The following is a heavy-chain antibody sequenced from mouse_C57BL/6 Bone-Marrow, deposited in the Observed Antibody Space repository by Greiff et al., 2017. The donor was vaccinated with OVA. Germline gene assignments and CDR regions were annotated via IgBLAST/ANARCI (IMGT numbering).Heavy chain of an antibody. CDR3: ARSGSKGAY. D-gene: IGHD2-5*01. CDR2: INPSTGGT. CDR1: GYSFTGYY. J-gene: IGHJ3*01. V-gene: IGHV1-42*01. Sequence: EVQLQQSGPELVKPGASVKISCKASGYSFTGYYMNWVKQSPEKSLEWIGEINPSTGGTTYNQKFKAKATLTVDKSSSTAYMQLKSLTSEDSAVYYCARSGSKGAYWGQGTLVTVSA.